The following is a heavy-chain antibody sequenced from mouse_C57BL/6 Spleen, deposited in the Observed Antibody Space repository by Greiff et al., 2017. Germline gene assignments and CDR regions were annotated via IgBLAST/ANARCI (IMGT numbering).Heavy chain of an antibody. D-gene: IGHD2-2*01. Sequence: EVKLVESGGGLVKPGGSLKLSCAASGFTFSSYAMSWVRQTPEKRLEWVATISDGGSYTYYPDNVKGRFTISRDNAKNNLYLQMSHLKSEDTAMYYCARVQTMVTTKGYAMDYWGQGTSVTVSS. J-gene: IGHJ4*01. CDR2: ISDGGSYT. CDR3: ARVQTMVTTKGYAMDY. V-gene: IGHV5-4*03. CDR1: GFTFSSYA.